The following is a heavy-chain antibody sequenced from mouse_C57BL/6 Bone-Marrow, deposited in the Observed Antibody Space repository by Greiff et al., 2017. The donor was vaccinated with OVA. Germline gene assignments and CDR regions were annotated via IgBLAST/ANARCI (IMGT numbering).Heavy chain of an antibody. Sequence: QVQLKQSGAELARPGASVKLSCKASGYTLTSYGISWVKQRTGQGLEWIGEIYPRSGNTYYNEKFKGKVTLTADKSSSTAYIELRSLTSEDSAVYFGALTQYFDVWGTGTTVTVSS. CDR3: ALTQYFDV. V-gene: IGHV1-81*01. CDR2: IYPRSGNT. J-gene: IGHJ1*03. CDR1: GYTLTSYG. D-gene: IGHD4-1*01.